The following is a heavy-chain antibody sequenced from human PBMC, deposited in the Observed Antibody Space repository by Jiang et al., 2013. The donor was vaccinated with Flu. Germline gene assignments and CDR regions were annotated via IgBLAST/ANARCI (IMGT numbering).Heavy chain of an antibody. CDR2: ISGSGDST. V-gene: IGHV3-23*01. D-gene: IGHD3-10*01. Sequence: VQLLESGGGLVQPGGSLRLSCAASGFTFSNYAMSWVRQAPGKGLEWVSAISGSGDSTYYADSVKGRFTISRDNSKNTLYLQMNSLRAEDTAVYYCAKDPLSMIRGVIGADFDYWGQGTLVTVSS. CDR1: GFTFSNYA. CDR3: AKDPLSMIRGVIGADFDY. J-gene: IGHJ4*02.